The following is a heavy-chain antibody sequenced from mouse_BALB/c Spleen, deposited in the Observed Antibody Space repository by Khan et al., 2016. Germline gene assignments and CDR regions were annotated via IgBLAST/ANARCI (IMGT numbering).Heavy chain of an antibody. J-gene: IGHJ2*01. Sequence: EVELVESGGGLVQPGGSRKLSCAASGFTFSRFGMHWVRQAPEKGLEWVAYISSGSSTIYYADTLKGRFTISRDNPKNALFLPMTSLRSADTAMYYCARGEYWGQGTTLTVSS. CDR3: ARGEY. V-gene: IGHV5-17*02. CDR2: ISSGSSTI. CDR1: GFTFSRFG.